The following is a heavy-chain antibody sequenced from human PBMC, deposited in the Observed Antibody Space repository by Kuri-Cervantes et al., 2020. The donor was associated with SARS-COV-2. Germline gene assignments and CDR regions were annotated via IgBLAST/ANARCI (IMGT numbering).Heavy chain of an antibody. J-gene: IGHJ4*02. V-gene: IGHV5-51*01. CDR3: ARHDGGYSYGPPLY. Sequence: KVSCKGSGYSFTSYWIGWVRQMPGKGLEWMGIIYPGDSDTRYSPSFQGQVTISADKSISTAYLQWSSLKSSDTAIYYCARHDGGYSYGPPLYWGRGTLVTVSS. CDR2: IYPGDSDT. CDR1: GYSFTSYW. D-gene: IGHD5-18*01.